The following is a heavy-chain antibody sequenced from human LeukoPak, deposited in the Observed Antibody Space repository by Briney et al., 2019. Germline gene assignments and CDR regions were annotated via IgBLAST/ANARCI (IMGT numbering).Heavy chain of an antibody. CDR2: INPNSGGT. CDR1: GYTFTGYY. V-gene: IGHV1-2*02. D-gene: IGHD1-26*01. CDR3: ARAGLYSGSYYWFDP. J-gene: IGHJ5*02. Sequence: ASVKVSCKASGYTFTGYYMHWVRQAPGQGLEWMGGINPNSGGTNYAQKFQGRVTMTRDTSISTAYMELSRLRSDDTAVYYCARAGLYSGSYYWFDPWGQGTLVTVSS.